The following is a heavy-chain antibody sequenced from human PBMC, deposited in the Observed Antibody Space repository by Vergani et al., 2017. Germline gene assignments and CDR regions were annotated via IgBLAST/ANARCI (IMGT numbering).Heavy chain of an antibody. CDR3: ARASLHTTYYYDSSGYYRPRTGWDFDY. Sequence: QVQLVQSGAEVKKPGASVKVSCKASGYTFTSYAMHWVRQAPGQRLEWMGWINTGNGNTKYSQKFQGRVTITRDTSASTAYMELSSLRSEDTAVYYCARASLHTTYYYDSSGYYRPRTGWDFDYWGQGTLVTVSS. J-gene: IGHJ4*02. V-gene: IGHV1-3*04. D-gene: IGHD3-22*01. CDR1: GYTFTSYA. CDR2: INTGNGNT.